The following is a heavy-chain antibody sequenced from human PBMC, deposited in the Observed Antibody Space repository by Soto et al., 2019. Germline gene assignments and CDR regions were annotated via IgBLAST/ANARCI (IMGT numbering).Heavy chain of an antibody. Sequence: SETLSLTCTVSGGSISSGGYYWSWIRQHPGKGLEWIGYIYYSGSTYYNPSLKSRVTISVDTSKNQFSLKLSSVTAADTAVYYCARDLNPIYYDSSGYYSGFDPWGQGTLVTVSS. CDR2: IYYSGST. D-gene: IGHD3-22*01. CDR1: GGSISSGGYY. J-gene: IGHJ5*02. CDR3: ARDLNPIYYDSSGYYSGFDP. V-gene: IGHV4-31*03.